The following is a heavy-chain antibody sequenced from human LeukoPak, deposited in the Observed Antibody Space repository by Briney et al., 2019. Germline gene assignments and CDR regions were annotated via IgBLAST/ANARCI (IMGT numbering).Heavy chain of an antibody. D-gene: IGHD3-22*01. CDR3: ARDGDSSGYYPIFDY. V-gene: IGHV3-33*01. CDR1: GFTFSSYG. CDR2: IWYDGSSK. Sequence: PGGSLRLSCAASGFTFSSYGMHWVRQAPGKGLEWVAVIWYDGSSKYYADSVKGRFTISRDNSKNTLYLQMNSLRAEDTAVYYCARDGDSSGYYPIFDYWGQGTLVTVSS. J-gene: IGHJ4*02.